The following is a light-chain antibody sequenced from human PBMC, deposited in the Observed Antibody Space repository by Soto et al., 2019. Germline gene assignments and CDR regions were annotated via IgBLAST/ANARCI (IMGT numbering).Light chain of an antibody. CDR2: GAS. CDR3: QQYYSTPPT. CDR1: QFLSSNY. V-gene: IGKV3D-7*01. J-gene: IGKJ3*01. Sequence: EIVVTQSPATLSLSPGERATLSCRASQFLSSNYLSWYQQKPGQAPRLLIYGASTRATGIPARFSGSGSGTDFTLTISSLQAEDVAVYYCQQYYSTPPTFGPGTKVD.